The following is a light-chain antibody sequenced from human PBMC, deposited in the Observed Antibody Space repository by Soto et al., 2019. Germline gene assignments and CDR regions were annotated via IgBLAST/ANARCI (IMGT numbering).Light chain of an antibody. V-gene: IGLV2-14*01. CDR2: DVS. CDR3: SSYTSTTSSTV. Sequence: QSALTQPASVSGSPGQAITISCTGTNSDVGGYDYVSWYQQHPGKAPKLIIYDVSNRPSGVSSRFSGSKSGNTASLTISGLQAEDEADYYCSSYTSTTSSTVFGTGTKLTVL. J-gene: IGLJ1*01. CDR1: NSDVGGYDY.